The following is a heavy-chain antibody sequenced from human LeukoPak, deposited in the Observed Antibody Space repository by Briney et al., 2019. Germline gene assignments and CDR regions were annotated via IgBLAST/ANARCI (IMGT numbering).Heavy chain of an antibody. J-gene: IGHJ4*02. CDR2: ISSSGGDA. CDR1: GFTFSSYS. CDR3: ARSRSGNYFDY. V-gene: IGHV3-48*02. D-gene: IGHD1-26*01. Sequence: PGGSLRLSCAGTGFTFSSYSMTWVRQAPGKGLEWVSYISSSGGDAYYADSVKGRFIISRDNAQNSLSLQMNGLRDEDTAVYHCARSRSGNYFDYWGQGTLVSVSS.